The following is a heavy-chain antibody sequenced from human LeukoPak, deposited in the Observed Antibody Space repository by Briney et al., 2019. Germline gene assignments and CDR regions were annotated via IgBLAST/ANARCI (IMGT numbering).Heavy chain of an antibody. V-gene: IGHV1-46*01. CDR2: INPGGGST. CDR3: ARGGYSDYEPTFDY. D-gene: IGHD5-12*01. CDR1: GYTFISYY. J-gene: IGHJ4*02. Sequence: ASVKVSCKASGYTFISYYMHWVRQAPGQGLEWMGIINPGGGSTNYPQKFQGRVTMTRDTSTSTVYMELSSLRSEDTAVYYCARGGYSDYEPTFDYWGQGTLVTVSS.